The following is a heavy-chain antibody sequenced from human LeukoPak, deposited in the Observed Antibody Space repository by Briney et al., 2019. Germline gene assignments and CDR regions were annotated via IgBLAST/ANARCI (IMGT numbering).Heavy chain of an antibody. V-gene: IGHV3-23*01. J-gene: IGHJ4*02. CDR3: AKDDGSGGFSDY. Sequence: PGGSLRLSCAASGFTFSTYAMIWVRQAPGKGLEWVSAIPNSGARTHYADSVKGRFTISRDNSKNTLYLQMNSLRAEDTAVYFCAKDDGSGGFSDYWGQGTLVTVSS. D-gene: IGHD3-10*01. CDR1: GFTFSTYA. CDR2: IPNSGART.